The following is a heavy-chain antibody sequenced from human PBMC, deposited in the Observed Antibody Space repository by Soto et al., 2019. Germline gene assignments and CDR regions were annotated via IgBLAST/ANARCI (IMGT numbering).Heavy chain of an antibody. CDR3: ARAWVVSGTTVWFDP. CDR2: ISAYNGNT. J-gene: IGHJ5*02. CDR1: GYTFTSYG. V-gene: IGHV1-18*01. Sequence: ASVRVSCKASGYTFTSYGISWVRQAPGQGLEWMGWISAYNGNTNYAQKLQGRVTMTTDTSTSTAYMELRSLRSDDTAVYYCARAWVVSGTTVWFDPWGQGTLVTVSS. D-gene: IGHD1-7*01.